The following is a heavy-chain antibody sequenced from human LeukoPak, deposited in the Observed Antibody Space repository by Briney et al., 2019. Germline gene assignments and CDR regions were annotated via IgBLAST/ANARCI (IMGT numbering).Heavy chain of an antibody. CDR2: IRYDGSNK. CDR1: GFTFSSCG. D-gene: IGHD3-22*01. CDR3: ARDKETYYYDSSGYYGGSFDY. Sequence: GGSLRLSCAASGFTFSSCGMHWVRQAPGKGLEWVAFIRYDGSNKYYADSVKGRFTISRDNSKNTLYLQMNSLRAEDTAVYYCARDKETYYYDSSGYYGGSFDYWGQGTLVTVSS. J-gene: IGHJ4*02. V-gene: IGHV3-30*02.